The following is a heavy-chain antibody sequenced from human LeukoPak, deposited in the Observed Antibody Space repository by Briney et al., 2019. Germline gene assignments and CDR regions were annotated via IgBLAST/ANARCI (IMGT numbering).Heavy chain of an antibody. V-gene: IGHV5-51*01. CDR3: ARPQNYGADWYFDL. Sequence: GESLKISCRGSGYNSTNYWIAWVRQMPGKGLEWMGIIFPDDSETRYSPSFQGQVTISADKSINTAYLRWTSLKASDSAIYYCARPQNYGADWYFDLWGRGTLLTVTS. CDR2: IFPDDSET. CDR1: GYNSTNYW. D-gene: IGHD4-17*01. J-gene: IGHJ2*01.